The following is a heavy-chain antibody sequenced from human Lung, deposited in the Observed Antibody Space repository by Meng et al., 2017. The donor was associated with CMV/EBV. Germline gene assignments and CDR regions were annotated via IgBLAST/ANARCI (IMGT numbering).Heavy chain of an antibody. Sequence: SXKISXAASGFTFSSYAMHWVRQAPGKGLEWVAVISYDGSNKYYADSVKGRFTISRDNSKNTLYLQMNSLRAEDTAVYYCARELRFLEWLLPTSYYYYGMDVWGQGTTVTVSS. V-gene: IGHV3-30-3*01. CDR2: ISYDGSNK. J-gene: IGHJ6*02. CDR3: ARELRFLEWLLPTSYYYYGMDV. D-gene: IGHD3-3*01. CDR1: GFTFSSYA.